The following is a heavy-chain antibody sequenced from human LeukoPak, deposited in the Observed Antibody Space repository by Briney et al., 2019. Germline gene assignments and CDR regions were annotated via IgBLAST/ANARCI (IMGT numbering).Heavy chain of an antibody. J-gene: IGHJ4*02. CDR1: GFTFRTYG. CDR2: IWYDGSDK. Sequence: GGSLRLSCAASGFTFRTYGMHWVRQAPGKGLEWVAVIWYDGSDKYHADSVKGRFTISRDNSKNMLYLQMNSLRAEDTAVYYCARGYPFDYWGQGTLVTVSS. V-gene: IGHV3-33*01. D-gene: IGHD2-15*01. CDR3: ARGYPFDY.